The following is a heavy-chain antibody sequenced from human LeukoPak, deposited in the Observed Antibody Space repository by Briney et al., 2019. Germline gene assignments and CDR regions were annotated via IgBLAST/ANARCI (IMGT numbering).Heavy chain of an antibody. V-gene: IGHV4-39*01. J-gene: IGHJ3*02. CDR2: IYYSGST. CDR3: ARGRTYNWNDWDAFDI. CDR1: GGSISSSSYY. Sequence: SSETLSLTCTVSGGSISSSSYYWGWIRQPPGKGLEWIGSIYYSGSTYYNPSLKSRVTISVDTSKNQFSLKLSSVTAADTAVYYCARGRTYNWNDWDAFDIWGQGTMVTVSS. D-gene: IGHD1-20*01.